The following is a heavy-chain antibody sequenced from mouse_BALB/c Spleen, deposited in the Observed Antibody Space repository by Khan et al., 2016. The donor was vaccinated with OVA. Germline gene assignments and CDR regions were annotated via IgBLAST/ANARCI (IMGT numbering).Heavy chain of an antibody. CDR1: GYSITSDYA. V-gene: IGHV3-2*02. J-gene: IGHJ4*01. D-gene: IGHD2-3*01. CDR3: ARDGSRYNYAMDY. CDR2: ISSSGST. Sequence: EVQLQESGPGLVKPSQSLSLTCTVTGYSITSDYAWNWIRQFPGNKLEWMGYISSSGSTNYNPALKSRISITRHTSKTQFFLKLNSVTTEDTATYYCARDGSRYNYAMDYWGQGTSVTVSS.